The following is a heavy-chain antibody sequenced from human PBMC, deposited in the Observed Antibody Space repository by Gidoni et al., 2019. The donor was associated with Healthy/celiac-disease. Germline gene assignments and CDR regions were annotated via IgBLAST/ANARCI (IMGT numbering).Heavy chain of an antibody. CDR2: ISYDGSNK. CDR1: GFTFSSYA. CDR3: ARDQVVRYYDISYTFDY. V-gene: IGHV3-30*04. D-gene: IGHD3-9*01. J-gene: IGHJ4*02. Sequence: QVQLVESGGGVVQPGRSLRLSCAASGFTFSSYAMHWVRQAPGKGLEWVAVISYDGSNKYYADSVKGRFTISRDNSKNTLYLQMNSLRAEDTAVYYCARDQVVRYYDISYTFDYWGQGTLVTVSS.